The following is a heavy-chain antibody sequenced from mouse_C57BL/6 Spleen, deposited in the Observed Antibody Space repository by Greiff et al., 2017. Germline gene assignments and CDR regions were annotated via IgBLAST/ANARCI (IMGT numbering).Heavy chain of an antibody. Sequence: QVQLKQSGPELVKPGASVKISCKASGYAFSSSWMNWVKQRPGKGLEWIGRIYPGDGDTTYTGKVKGKATLTADKSSSTSYMQISSLTSEDSAVYFCASGDYYGSSPFAYWGQGTLVTVSA. V-gene: IGHV1-82*01. J-gene: IGHJ3*01. CDR3: ASGDYYGSSPFAY. D-gene: IGHD1-1*01. CDR2: IYPGDGDT. CDR1: GYAFSSSW.